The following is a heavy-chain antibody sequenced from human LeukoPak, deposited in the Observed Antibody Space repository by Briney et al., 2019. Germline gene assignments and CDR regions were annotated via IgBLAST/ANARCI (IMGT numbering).Heavy chain of an antibody. J-gene: IGHJ4*02. V-gene: IGHV3-30-3*01. CDR1: GFTFSEYA. CDR3: ARDRDISGEYYFDY. D-gene: IGHD6-19*01. Sequence: GGSLRLSCAASGFTFSEYAMHWVRQAPGKGLEWVAIISNDGINKYYADSVEGRFTISRDNSKNTLYLQMNSLRTEDTAVYYCARDRDISGEYYFDYWGQGTLVTVSS. CDR2: ISNDGINK.